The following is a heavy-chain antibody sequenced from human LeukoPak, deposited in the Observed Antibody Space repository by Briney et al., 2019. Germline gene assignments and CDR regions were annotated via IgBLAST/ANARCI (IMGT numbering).Heavy chain of an antibody. CDR2: IYYSGST. CDR1: GGSISSYY. CDR3: ASTYYYDSSGYYQDAFDI. J-gene: IGHJ3*02. D-gene: IGHD3-22*01. V-gene: IGHV4-59*08. Sequence: SETLSLTCTVSGGSISSYYWSWIRQPPGEGLEWIGYIYYSGSTNYNPSLKSRVTISVDTSKNQFSLKLSSVTAADTAVYYCASTYYYDSSGYYQDAFDIWGQGTMVTVSS.